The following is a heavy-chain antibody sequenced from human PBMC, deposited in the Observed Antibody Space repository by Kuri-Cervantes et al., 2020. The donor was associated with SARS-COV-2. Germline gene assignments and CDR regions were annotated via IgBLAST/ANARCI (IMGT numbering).Heavy chain of an antibody. V-gene: IGHV3-21*01. J-gene: IGHJ4*02. CDR2: IDSSSYYI. Sequence: GGSLRLSCAASGFTFSGYSMNWIRQAPGKGLEWVASIDSSSYYIYHADSVKGRLTISRDNAKTSLYLQMNSLKLEDTAVYYCAREKGGELGEDFDYWGQGALVTVSS. D-gene: IGHD7-27*01. CDR3: AREKGGELGEDFDY. CDR1: GFTFSGYS.